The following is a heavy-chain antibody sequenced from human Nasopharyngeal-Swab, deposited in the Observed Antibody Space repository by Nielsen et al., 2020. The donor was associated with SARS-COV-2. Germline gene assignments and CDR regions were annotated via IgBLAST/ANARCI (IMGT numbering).Heavy chain of an antibody. V-gene: IGHV1-58*01. D-gene: IGHD3-22*01. J-gene: IGHJ4*02. CDR1: GFTFTSSA. Sequence: SVKVSCKASGFTFTSSAVQWVRQARGQRLEWIGWIVVGSGNTNYAQKFQERVTITRDMSTSTAYMELSSLRSEDTAVYYCAKGPRTYYYDSSGYYYFDYWGQGTLVTVSS. CDR3: AKGPRTYYYDSSGYYYFDY. CDR2: IVVGSGNT.